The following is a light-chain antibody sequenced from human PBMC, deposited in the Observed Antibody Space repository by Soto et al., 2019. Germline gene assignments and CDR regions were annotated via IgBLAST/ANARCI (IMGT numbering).Light chain of an antibody. J-gene: IGKJ5*01. CDR2: GAS. Sequence: DIQVTQSPSSVSESVGDRVTINCRASQGIAGYLAWYQHKPGRTPELLIHGASRLQSGVPARFSGSGSGTDFTLSINSLQPEDFATYYCQQAYSFPITFGQGTRLDI. V-gene: IGKV1D-12*01. CDR1: QGIAGY. CDR3: QQAYSFPIT.